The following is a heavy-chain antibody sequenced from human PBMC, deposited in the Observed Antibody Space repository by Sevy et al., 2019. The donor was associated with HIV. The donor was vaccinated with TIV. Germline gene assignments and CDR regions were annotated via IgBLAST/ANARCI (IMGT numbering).Heavy chain of an antibody. J-gene: IGHJ3*02. CDR3: ARDKYSSGWYYAFDI. Sequence: GGSLRLSCAASGFTFSSYAMHWVRQAPGKGLEWVAVISYDGSNKYYADSVKGRFTISRDNSKNTLYLQMNSLRAEDTAGYYCARDKYSSGWYYAFDIWGQGTMVTVSS. V-gene: IGHV3-30-3*01. CDR1: GFTFSSYA. D-gene: IGHD6-19*01. CDR2: ISYDGSNK.